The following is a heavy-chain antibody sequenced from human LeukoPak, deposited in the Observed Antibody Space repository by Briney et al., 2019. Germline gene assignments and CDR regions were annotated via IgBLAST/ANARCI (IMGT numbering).Heavy chain of an antibody. CDR1: GGSISSYY. CDR3: ARGVAPGGGIYYFDY. CDR2: IYYSGST. D-gene: IGHD2-15*01. V-gene: IGHV4-59*01. Sequence: SETLSLTCTVSGGSISSYYWSWIRQPPGKGLEWIGYIYYSGSTNYNPSLKSRVTISVDTFKNQFSLKLSSVTAADTAVYYCARGVAPGGGIYYFDYWGQGTLVTVSS. J-gene: IGHJ4*02.